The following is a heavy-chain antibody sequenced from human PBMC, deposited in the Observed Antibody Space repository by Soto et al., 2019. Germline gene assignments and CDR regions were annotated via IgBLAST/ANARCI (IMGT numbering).Heavy chain of an antibody. Sequence: PSETLSLTCTVSGGSISSGGYYWSWIRQHPGKGLEWIGYIYYSGSTYYNPSLKSRVTISVDTSKNQFSLKLSSVTAADTAVYYCARMRGYDSTWVYYYYYGMDVWGQGTTVTVSS. CDR3: ARMRGYDSTWVYYYYYGMDV. CDR2: IYYSGST. J-gene: IGHJ6*02. V-gene: IGHV4-31*03. CDR1: GGSISSGGYY. D-gene: IGHD5-12*01.